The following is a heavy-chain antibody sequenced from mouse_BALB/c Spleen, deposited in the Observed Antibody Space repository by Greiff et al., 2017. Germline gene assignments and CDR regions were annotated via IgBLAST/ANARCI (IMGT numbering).Heavy chain of an antibody. V-gene: IGHV2-3*01. CDR2: IWGDGST. CDR3: AKRENHSWFAY. CDR1: GFSFTSYG. J-gene: IGHJ3*01. Sequence: VMLVESGPGLVAPSPTLSITCTASGFSFTSYGVSWVRQPPGKGLEWLGVIWGDGSTNYHSALISRLSISKDNSKSQVFLKLNSLQTDDTATYYCAKRENHSWFAYWGQGTLVTVSA.